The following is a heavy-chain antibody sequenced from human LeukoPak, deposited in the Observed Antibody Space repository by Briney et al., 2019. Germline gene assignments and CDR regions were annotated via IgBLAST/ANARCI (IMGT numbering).Heavy chain of an antibody. V-gene: IGHV3-48*03. CDR2: ISSSGSI. J-gene: IGHJ3*02. D-gene: IGHD4-23*01. CDR3: AREGYGGTSDAFDI. Sequence: PGGSLRLSCATSGFTFSTYEMDWVRQAPGKGLEWVSYISSSGSIYYTGSVKGRFTISRDNAKNSLYLQMNSLRAEDTAIYYCAREGYGGTSDAFDIWGRGTMVTVSS. CDR1: GFTFSTYE.